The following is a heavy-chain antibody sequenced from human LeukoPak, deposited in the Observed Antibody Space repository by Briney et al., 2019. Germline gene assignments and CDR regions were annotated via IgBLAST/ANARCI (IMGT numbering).Heavy chain of an antibody. CDR2: ISGSGGST. Sequence: GGSLRLSCAASGFTFSSYAMSWVRHAPGKGLEWVSAISGSGGSTYYADSVKGRFTISRDNSKNTLYLQMNSLRAEDTAVYYCAKDGSRYYYYYGMDVWGQGTTVTVSS. CDR1: GFTFSSYA. J-gene: IGHJ6*02. V-gene: IGHV3-23*01. CDR3: AKDGSRYYYYYGMDV. D-gene: IGHD1-26*01.